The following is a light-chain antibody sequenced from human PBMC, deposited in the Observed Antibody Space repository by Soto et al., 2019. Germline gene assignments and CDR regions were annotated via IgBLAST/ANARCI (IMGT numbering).Light chain of an antibody. CDR2: DAS. CDR1: QGVSDY. J-gene: IGKJ2*01. Sequence: EIVLTQSPAILSLSPGERAALSCRANQGVSDYLAWYQQKPGQAPRLLIYDASDRATGIPDRFSGRGSGTEFTLTISSLQSEDFAVYYCHHYNSWPYTFGQGTKVDIK. CDR3: HHYNSWPYT. V-gene: IGKV3D-15*01.